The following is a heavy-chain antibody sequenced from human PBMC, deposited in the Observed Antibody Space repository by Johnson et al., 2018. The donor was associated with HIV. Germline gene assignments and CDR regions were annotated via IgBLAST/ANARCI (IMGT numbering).Heavy chain of an antibody. CDR1: GFNFDDYG. Sequence: VQLVESGGGVVRPGGYLRLSCAASGFNFDDYGMSWVRQAPGKGLEWVAVISYDGSNKYYADSVKGRFTISRDNSKNTLYLQMNSLRAEDTAVYYCARDGNYYGLSGAFDIWGQGTMVTVSS. CDR3: ARDGNYYGLSGAFDI. V-gene: IGHV3-30*03. J-gene: IGHJ3*02. CDR2: ISYDGSNK. D-gene: IGHD3-10*01.